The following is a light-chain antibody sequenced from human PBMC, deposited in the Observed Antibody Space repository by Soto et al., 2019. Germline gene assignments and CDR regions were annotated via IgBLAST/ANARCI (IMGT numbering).Light chain of an antibody. CDR1: ESVSTY. CDR3: RHRRNAFT. Sequence: EIVLTQSPATLSLSPGETATLSCGASESVSTYLAWYQQKPGQAPRLLIYDASHRATGTPARFSGSGSMTDFTLTISSLEPEDSAVYDCRHRRNAFTVGAGTKVEIK. V-gene: IGKV3-11*01. J-gene: IGKJ3*01. CDR2: DAS.